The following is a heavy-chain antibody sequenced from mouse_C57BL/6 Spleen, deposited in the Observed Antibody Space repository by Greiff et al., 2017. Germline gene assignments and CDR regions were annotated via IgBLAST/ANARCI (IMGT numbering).Heavy chain of an antibody. V-gene: IGHV3-6*01. CDR1: GYSITSGYY. J-gene: IGHJ3*01. CDR2: ISYDGSN. D-gene: IGHD2-4*01. Sequence: DVKLQESGPGLVKPSQSLSLTCSVTGYSITSGYYWNWIRQFPGNKLEWMGYISYDGSNNYNPSLKNRISITRDTSKNQFFLKLNSVTTEDTATYYCARDDYDYDKGFAYWGQGTLVTVSA. CDR3: ARDDYDYDKGFAY.